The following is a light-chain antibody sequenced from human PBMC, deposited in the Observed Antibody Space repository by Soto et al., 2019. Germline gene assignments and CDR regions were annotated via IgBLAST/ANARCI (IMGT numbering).Light chain of an antibody. V-gene: IGKV1-39*01. CDR2: AAS. CDR1: QSISSY. Sequence: DIQMTQSPSSLSASVGDRVTITCRASQSISSYLNWYQQTPGKAPRLLIYAASSLQSGVPSRFSVSGSGTDFTLTISSLQPEDFENYYCQQSYSTLMYTFGQGTKVDIK. CDR3: QQSYSTLMYT. J-gene: IGKJ2*01.